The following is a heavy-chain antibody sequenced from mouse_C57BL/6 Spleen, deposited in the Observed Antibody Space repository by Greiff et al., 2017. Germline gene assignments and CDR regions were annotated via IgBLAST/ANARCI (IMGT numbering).Heavy chain of an antibody. Sequence: VQLQQPGAELVKPGASVKMSCKASGYTFTSYWITWVKQRPGQGLEWIGDIYPGSGSTNYNEKFKSKGTLTVDTSSSTAYMQLISLTSEDSAVYYCARRGSSYAMDYWGQGTSVTVSS. CDR1: GYTFTSYW. J-gene: IGHJ4*01. V-gene: IGHV1-55*01. D-gene: IGHD1-1*01. CDR2: IYPGSGST. CDR3: ARRGSSYAMDY.